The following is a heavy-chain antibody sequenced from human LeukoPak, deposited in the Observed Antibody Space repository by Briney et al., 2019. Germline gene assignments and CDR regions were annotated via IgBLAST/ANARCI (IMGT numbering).Heavy chain of an antibody. Sequence: SVKVSCKASGDTFSSYAISWVRQAPGQGLEWMGGIIPIFGTANYAQKFQGRVTITTDESTSTAYMELSSLRSEDTAVYYCASRSPIAVAGQFDYWGQGTLVTVSS. D-gene: IGHD6-19*01. CDR2: IIPIFGTA. CDR1: GDTFSSYA. J-gene: IGHJ4*02. CDR3: ASRSPIAVAGQFDY. V-gene: IGHV1-69*05.